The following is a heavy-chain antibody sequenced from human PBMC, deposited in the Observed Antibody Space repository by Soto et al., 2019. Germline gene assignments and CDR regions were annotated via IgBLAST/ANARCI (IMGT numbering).Heavy chain of an antibody. CDR3: ARAYNRYYYDSSGLMAMGY. J-gene: IGHJ4*02. CDR1: GFTFSSYS. D-gene: IGHD3-22*01. Sequence: GGSLRLSCAASGFTFSSYSMNWVRQAPGKGLEWVSSISSSSSYIYYADSVKGRFTISRDNAKNSLYLQMNSLRAEDTAVYYCARAYNRYYYDSSGLMAMGYWGQGTLVTVSS. V-gene: IGHV3-21*01. CDR2: ISSSSSYI.